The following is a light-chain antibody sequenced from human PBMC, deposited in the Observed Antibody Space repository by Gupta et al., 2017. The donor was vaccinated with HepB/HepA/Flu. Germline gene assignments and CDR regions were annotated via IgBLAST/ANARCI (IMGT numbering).Light chain of an antibody. Sequence: SSELTQPPSVSVSPGQPASITCAGDTLGDKYGCWYQQKPVQSPVLVISQDSKRHSGSAERVSGSHSGNTATLTISGTQTREEADYYCQAWDSSTDGDVVFGGGTKLTVL. CDR2: QDS. CDR1: TLGDKY. J-gene: IGLJ2*01. CDR3: QAWDSSTDGDVV. V-gene: IGLV3-1*01.